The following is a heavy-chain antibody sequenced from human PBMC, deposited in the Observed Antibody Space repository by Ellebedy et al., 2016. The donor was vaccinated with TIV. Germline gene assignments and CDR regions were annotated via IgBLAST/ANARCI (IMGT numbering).Heavy chain of an antibody. CDR1: GFSFGDYD. V-gene: IGHV3-13*01. CDR3: ARDGYNSGAFDI. Sequence: GESLKISCAASGFSFGDYDMHWVRQATGKALEWVSAIGTAGYTYYSGSVKGRFSISRENAKNSLYLQMNSLRAGDTAVYYCARDGYNSGAFDIWGQGTMVTVSS. CDR2: IGTAGYT. D-gene: IGHD5-24*01. J-gene: IGHJ3*02.